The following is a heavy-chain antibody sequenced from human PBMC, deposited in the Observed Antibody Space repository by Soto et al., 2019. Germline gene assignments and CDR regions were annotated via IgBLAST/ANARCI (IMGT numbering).Heavy chain of an antibody. CDR1: GFTFSSYG. V-gene: IGHV3-33*01. J-gene: IGHJ6*02. D-gene: IGHD3-10*01. Sequence: QVQLVESGGGVVQPGRSLRLSCAASGFTFSSYGMHWVRQAPGKGLEWVAVIWYAGSNKYYADSVKGRFTISRDNSKNTVNLQMNSLRDEDTAVYYCARVVRSYYYGSGRDYYYYGMDVWGQGTTVTVSS. CDR2: IWYAGSNK. CDR3: ARVVRSYYYGSGRDYYYYGMDV.